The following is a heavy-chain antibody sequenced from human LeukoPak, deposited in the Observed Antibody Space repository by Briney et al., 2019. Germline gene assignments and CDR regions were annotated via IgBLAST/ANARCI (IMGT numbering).Heavy chain of an antibody. Sequence: GGSLRLSCAASGFTFSSYGMHWVRQAPGKGPEWVAFIRYDGSNKYYANSVKGRFTISRDNSKNTLYLQMNSLRAEDTAVYYCAKDRPLYYYDSSGQADYWGQGTLVTVSS. CDR3: AKDRPLYYYDSSGQADY. V-gene: IGHV3-30*02. CDR1: GFTFSSYG. CDR2: IRYDGSNK. D-gene: IGHD3-22*01. J-gene: IGHJ4*02.